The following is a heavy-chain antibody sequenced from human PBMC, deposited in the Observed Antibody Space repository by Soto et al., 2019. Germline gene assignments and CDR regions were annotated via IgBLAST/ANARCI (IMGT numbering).Heavy chain of an antibody. V-gene: IGHV3-74*01. Sequence: EVQLVESGGGLVQPGGSLRLSCAASGFTFRSYWMHWLRQVPGKGLVWVSRISSDGSTTNYADSVEGRFPISRDNAKNTVDLKMNSLRAEDTDVYYCAREPYRGYGHFDPWGQGTLVTVSS. D-gene: IGHD5-12*01. CDR1: GFTFRSYW. CDR2: ISSDGSTT. CDR3: AREPYRGYGHFDP. J-gene: IGHJ5*02.